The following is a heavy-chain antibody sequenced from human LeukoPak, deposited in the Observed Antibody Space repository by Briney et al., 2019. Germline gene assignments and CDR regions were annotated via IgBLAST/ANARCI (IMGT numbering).Heavy chain of an antibody. CDR3: ARVDYNYYDMDV. V-gene: IGHV4-61*01. CDR1: GGSFSSGSYY. J-gene: IGHJ6*02. Sequence: SETLSLTCTVSGGSFSSGSYYWSWIRQPPGKGLEWIGYIYYSGNTNYNPSLKSRVTTSVDTSKNQFSLKLRSVTAADTAVYYCARVDYNYYDMDVWGQGTTVTVSS. CDR2: IYYSGNT.